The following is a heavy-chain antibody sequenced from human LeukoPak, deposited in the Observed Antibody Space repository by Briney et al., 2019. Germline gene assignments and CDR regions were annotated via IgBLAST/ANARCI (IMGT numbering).Heavy chain of an antibody. Sequence: PGGSLRLSCAASGFTFSSYSMNWVRQAPGKGLEWVSYISSSSSTIYYADSVKGRFTISRDSAKNSLYLQMNSLRAEDTAVYYCARASGCGGDCYAFDYWGQGTLVTVSS. D-gene: IGHD2-21*01. CDR2: ISSSSSTI. CDR3: ARASGCGGDCYAFDY. CDR1: GFTFSSYS. V-gene: IGHV3-48*01. J-gene: IGHJ4*02.